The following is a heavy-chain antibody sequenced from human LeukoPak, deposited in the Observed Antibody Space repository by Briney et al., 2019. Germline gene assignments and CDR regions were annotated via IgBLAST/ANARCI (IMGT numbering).Heavy chain of an antibody. CDR2: IKQDGSEK. CDR3: ARTRSYGDY. Sequence: PGGSLRLSCAASGFIFNNYWMTWARQAPGKGLEWVANIKQDGSEKYYVDSVKGRFTISRDNAKNSLYLQMNSLRAEDTAVYYCARTRSYGDYWGQGTLVTVSS. J-gene: IGHJ4*02. D-gene: IGHD3-16*01. V-gene: IGHV3-7*01. CDR1: GFIFNNYW.